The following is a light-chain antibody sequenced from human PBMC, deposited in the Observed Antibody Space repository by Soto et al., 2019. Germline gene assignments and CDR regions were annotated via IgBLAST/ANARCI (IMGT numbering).Light chain of an antibody. CDR2: LAS. V-gene: IGKV1-33*01. Sequence: IKLTQSPSSLSASVGDRFTITCQASQDIKNYLNWYQQKPGKAPKLLMYLASTLETGVPSRFSGGGSGTHFTFTISNLQPEDIATYYCQQFDDLQRTFNGGTKVDIK. CDR1: QDIKNY. CDR3: QQFDDLQRT. J-gene: IGKJ4*01.